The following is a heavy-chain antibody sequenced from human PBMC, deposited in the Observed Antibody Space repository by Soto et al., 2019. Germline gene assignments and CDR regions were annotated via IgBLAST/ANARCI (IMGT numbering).Heavy chain of an antibody. CDR3: ARPSKDIVVVPAATHGPWDV. CDR1: RGTFISYA. V-gene: IGHV1-69*13. Sequence: FSVQVSCKASRGTFISYAISWVRQAPGQGREWMGGIIPIFGTANYAQKFHGRVTITAAESTSTAYMELSSLRSEDTAVYYCARPSKDIVVVPAATHGPWDVWGQGTTVTVSS. CDR2: IIPIFGTA. D-gene: IGHD2-2*01. J-gene: IGHJ6*02.